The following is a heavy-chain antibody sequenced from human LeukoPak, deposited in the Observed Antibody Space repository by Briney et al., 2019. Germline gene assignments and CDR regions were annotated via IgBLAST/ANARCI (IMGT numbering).Heavy chain of an antibody. CDR1: GYTFTSYD. CDR3: ARARRYDYVWGSYRYYFDY. V-gene: IGHV1-8*01. D-gene: IGHD3-16*02. Sequence: ASVKVSCKASGYTFTSYDINWVRQATGQGLEWMGWMNPNSGNTGYAQKFQGRVTMTRNTSISTAYMELSSLRSEDTAVYCCARARRYDYVWGSYRYYFDYWGQGTLVTVSS. CDR2: MNPNSGNT. J-gene: IGHJ4*02.